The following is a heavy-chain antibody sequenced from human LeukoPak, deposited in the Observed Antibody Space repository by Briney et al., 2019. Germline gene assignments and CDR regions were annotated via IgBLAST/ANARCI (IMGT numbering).Heavy chain of an antibody. Sequence: GGSLRLSCAASGFSVRSNSMSWVRQTPGKGLEWVSVISSGGDIHYADSVKGRFTTSRDNSKNTVYLQMNSLRAEDTAVYYCARDGGHYYDSLGYWGQGTLVTVSS. V-gene: IGHV3-53*01. D-gene: IGHD3-22*01. CDR2: ISSGGDI. CDR3: ARDGGHYYDSLGY. J-gene: IGHJ4*02. CDR1: GFSVRSNS.